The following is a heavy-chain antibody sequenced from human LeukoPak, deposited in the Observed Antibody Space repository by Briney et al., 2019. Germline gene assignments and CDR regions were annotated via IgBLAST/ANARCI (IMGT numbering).Heavy chain of an antibody. Sequence: GGSLRLSCAASGFTISSTYMSWVRQAPGKGLEWVSVFYSDDITYYANSVKGRFIISRDNSKSMLYLQMNSLRVEDTAVYYCARRLSTGYYEFWGQGTLVTVSS. D-gene: IGHD3-9*01. CDR2: FYSDDIT. CDR1: GFTISSTY. V-gene: IGHV3-66*01. J-gene: IGHJ4*02. CDR3: ARRLSTGYYEF.